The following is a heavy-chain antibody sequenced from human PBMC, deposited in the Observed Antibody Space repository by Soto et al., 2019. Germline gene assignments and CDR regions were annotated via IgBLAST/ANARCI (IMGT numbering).Heavy chain of an antibody. V-gene: IGHV4-59*08. CDR2: IYYSGST. CDR3: ARPLTGDMWIAFDI. J-gene: IGHJ3*02. Sequence: PLEILSLTCTVSGGSISSYYLSWIRQPPGKGLEWIGYIYYSGSTNYNPSLKSRVTISVDTSKNQFSLKLSSVTAADTAVYYCARPLTGDMWIAFDIWGQGTMVTVSS. D-gene: IGHD7-27*01. CDR1: GGSISSYY.